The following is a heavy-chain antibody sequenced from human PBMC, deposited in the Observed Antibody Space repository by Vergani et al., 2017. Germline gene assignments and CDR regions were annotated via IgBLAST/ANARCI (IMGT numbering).Heavy chain of an antibody. V-gene: IGHV3-48*01. J-gene: IGHJ3*02. CDR1: GFTFSSYS. D-gene: IGHD5-12*01. Sequence: EVQLVESGGRVVRPGGSLRLFCAASGFTFSSYSMNWVRQAPGKGLEWVSYISSSSSTIYYADSVKGRFTISRDNAKNSLYLQMNSLRAEDTAVYYCATWGGSDAFDIWGQGTMVTVSS. CDR3: ATWGGSDAFDI. CDR2: ISSSSSTI.